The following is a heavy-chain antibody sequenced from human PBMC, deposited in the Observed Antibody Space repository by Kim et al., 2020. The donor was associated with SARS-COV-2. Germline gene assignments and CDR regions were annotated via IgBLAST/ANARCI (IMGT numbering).Heavy chain of an antibody. CDR2: IWYDGSNK. Sequence: GGSLRLSCAASGFTFSSYGMHWVRQAPGKGLEWVAVIWYDGSNKYYADSVKGRFTISRDNSKNTLYLQMNSLRAEDTAVYYCAKDALRGDIVVVVSIYYGMDVWGQGTTVTVSS. V-gene: IGHV3-33*06. CDR1: GFTFSSYG. D-gene: IGHD2-15*01. J-gene: IGHJ6*02. CDR3: AKDALRGDIVVVVSIYYGMDV.